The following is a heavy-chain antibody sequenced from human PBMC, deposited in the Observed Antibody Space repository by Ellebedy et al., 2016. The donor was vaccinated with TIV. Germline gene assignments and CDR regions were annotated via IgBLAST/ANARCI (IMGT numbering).Heavy chain of an antibody. CDR2: IWHDGSTE. V-gene: IGHV3-33*01. J-gene: IGHJ3*01. Sequence: GESLKISCAASGFTFSSYGLHWVRQAPGKGLEWVGVIWHDGSTEYYADSVKGRFSISRDNSKSALYLQMNSLRAEDTAVYYCAIPLGCGGGTCYFDAFGVWGQGTMVSVSS. D-gene: IGHD2-15*01. CDR3: AIPLGCGGGTCYFDAFGV. CDR1: GFTFSSYG.